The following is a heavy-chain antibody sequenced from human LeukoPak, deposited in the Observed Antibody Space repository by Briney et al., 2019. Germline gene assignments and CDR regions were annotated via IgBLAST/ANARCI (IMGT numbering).Heavy chain of an antibody. CDR1: GFTFSDYY. Sequence: PGGSLRLSCAASGFTFSDYYMSWIRQAPGKGLEWISYISSSGSTIYYADSVKGRFTISRDNAKNSLYLQMNSLRAGDTAVYYCARDGSGYSYGSDKFDYWGQGTLVTVSS. J-gene: IGHJ4*02. CDR3: ARDGSGYSYGSDKFDY. D-gene: IGHD5-18*01. CDR2: ISSSGSTI. V-gene: IGHV3-11*01.